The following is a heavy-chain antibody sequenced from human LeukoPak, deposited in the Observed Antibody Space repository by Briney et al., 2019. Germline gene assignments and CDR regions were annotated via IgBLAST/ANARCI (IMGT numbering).Heavy chain of an antibody. CDR1: GYTFTSYA. Sequence: GASVKVSCKASGYTFTSYAMHWVRQAPGQRLEWMGWIIAGNGNTKYSQKFQGRVTITRDTSASTAYMELSSLRSEDTAVYYCARGRTCGSYSYACWFDPWGQGTLVTVSS. CDR2: IIAGNGNT. D-gene: IGHD1-26*01. J-gene: IGHJ5*02. V-gene: IGHV1-3*01. CDR3: ARGRTCGSYSYACWFDP.